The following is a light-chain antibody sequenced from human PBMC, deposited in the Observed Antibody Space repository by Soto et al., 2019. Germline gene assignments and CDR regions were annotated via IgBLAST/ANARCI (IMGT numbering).Light chain of an antibody. Sequence: EIVLTQSPCTLSLSPGETATLSCRASQSVSSSYLAWYQQKPGQAPRLLIYGASSRATDIADRFSGSGSGTDFTITISRLEPEDFAVYYCQQYGSTPPYTFGQGTKLEIK. CDR3: QQYGSTPPYT. J-gene: IGKJ2*01. CDR2: GAS. V-gene: IGKV3-20*01. CDR1: QSVSSSY.